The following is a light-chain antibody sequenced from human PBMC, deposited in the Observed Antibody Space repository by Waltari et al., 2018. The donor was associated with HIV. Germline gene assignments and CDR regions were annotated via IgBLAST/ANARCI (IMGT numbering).Light chain of an antibody. Sequence: QSVLTQPPSVSGAPGQRVSISCTGSSSNLGAGFGAQWYQQLPGAAPRLLIYDNNNRPSGVPGRFSGSRSGTSASLAITGLQADDEADYYCQSFDSGLTAVVFGGGTKLTVL. CDR2: DNN. V-gene: IGLV1-40*01. CDR3: QSFDSGLTAVV. CDR1: SSNLGAGFG. J-gene: IGLJ2*01.